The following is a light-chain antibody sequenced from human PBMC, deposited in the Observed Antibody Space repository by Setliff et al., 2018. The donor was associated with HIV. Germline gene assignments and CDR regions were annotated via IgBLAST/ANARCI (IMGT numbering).Light chain of an antibody. Sequence: LAQPASVSGSPGQSITISCTGTNSDVGGYNYVSWYQQHPGRAPKLIIYEVRNRPSGVSNRFSGSKSGNTASLTISGLRAEDEADYYCSSYAITNTLPFGTGTKV. CDR1: NSDVGGYNY. J-gene: IGLJ1*01. V-gene: IGLV2-14*01. CDR2: EVR. CDR3: SSYAITNTLP.